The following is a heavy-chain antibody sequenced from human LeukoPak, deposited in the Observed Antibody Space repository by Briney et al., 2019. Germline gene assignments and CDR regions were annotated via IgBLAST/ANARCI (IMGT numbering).Heavy chain of an antibody. J-gene: IGHJ4*02. CDR1: GYTFTGYY. D-gene: IGHD3-22*01. Sequence: ASVKVSCKASGYTFTGYYMHWVRQAPGQGLEWMGWINPNSGGTNYAQKFQGRVTMTRDTCISTAYMELSRLRSDDTAVYYCARADRRTYYYDSSGPYFDYWGQGTLVTVSS. V-gene: IGHV1-2*02. CDR3: ARADRRTYYYDSSGPYFDY. CDR2: INPNSGGT.